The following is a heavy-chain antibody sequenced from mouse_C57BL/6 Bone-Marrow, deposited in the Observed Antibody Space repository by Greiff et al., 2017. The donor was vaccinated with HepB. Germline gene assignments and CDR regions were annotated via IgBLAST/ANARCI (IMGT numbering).Heavy chain of an antibody. CDR3: ARGITTVVAEGFAY. CDR1: GYTFTDYY. D-gene: IGHD1-1*01. V-gene: IGHV1-76*01. Sequence: VQRVESGAELVRPGASVKLSCKASGYTFTDYYINWVKQRPGQGLEWIARIYPGSGNTYYNEKFKGKATLTAEKSSSTAYMQLSSLTSEDSAVYFCARGITTVVAEGFAYWGQGTLVTVSA. CDR2: IYPGSGNT. J-gene: IGHJ3*01.